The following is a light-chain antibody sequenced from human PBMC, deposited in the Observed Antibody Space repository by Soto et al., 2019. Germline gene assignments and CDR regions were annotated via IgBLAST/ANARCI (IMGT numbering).Light chain of an antibody. CDR1: SSNIGAGYA. CDR3: QSYDDGLSGSV. V-gene: IGLV1-40*01. Sequence: QSVLTQPPSVSGAPGQRVTISCTGTSSNIGAGYAVHWYQQLPRTAPKLLIYNNDNRPSGVPDRISASNSGTSASLAITGLQAEDEAHYYCQSYDDGLSGSVFGGGTQLTVL. J-gene: IGLJ2*01. CDR2: NND.